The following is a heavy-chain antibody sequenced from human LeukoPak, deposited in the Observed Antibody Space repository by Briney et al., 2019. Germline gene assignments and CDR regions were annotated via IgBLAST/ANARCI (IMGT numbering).Heavy chain of an antibody. Sequence: GGSLRLSCAASGFTFSSYGMHWVRQAPGKGLEWVALISYDGSYKYYVDSVKDRSTISRDNSKDTLYLQMNSLRAEDTAVYYCVKAGRYGLRVAAFDYWGQGTLVTVSS. D-gene: IGHD5/OR15-5a*01. J-gene: IGHJ4*02. CDR2: ISYDGSYK. CDR1: GFTFSSYG. V-gene: IGHV3-30*18. CDR3: VKAGRYGLRVAAFDY.